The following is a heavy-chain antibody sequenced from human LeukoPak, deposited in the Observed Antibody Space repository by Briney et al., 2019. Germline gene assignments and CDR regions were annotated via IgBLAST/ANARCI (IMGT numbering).Heavy chain of an antibody. J-gene: IGHJ4*02. Sequence: PGESLKISCKCSGYSFTSYWIGWVGQMPGKGLDGMGILYPCDSDTRYSPSFQGQVTISPDTSLSTVYLEWSSLKASDTAEYYCARGSGSYHTAYMNWGQGSPVTVSS. CDR2: LYPCDSDT. CDR1: GYSFTSYW. CDR3: ARGSGSYHTAYMN. V-gene: IGHV5-51*01. D-gene: IGHD1-26*01.